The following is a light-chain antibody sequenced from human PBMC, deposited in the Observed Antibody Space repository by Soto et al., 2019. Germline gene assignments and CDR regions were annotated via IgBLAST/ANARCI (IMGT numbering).Light chain of an antibody. Sequence: DIQMTQSPSTLSASVGDRVTITCWASQSISSWLAWYQQKPGKAPKLLIYDASSLESGVPSRFSGSGSGTEFTLTISSLQPDDFATYYCQQYNSYSQTWTFGQGTKVEIK. CDR3: QQYNSYSQTWT. V-gene: IGKV1-5*01. J-gene: IGKJ1*01. CDR1: QSISSW. CDR2: DAS.